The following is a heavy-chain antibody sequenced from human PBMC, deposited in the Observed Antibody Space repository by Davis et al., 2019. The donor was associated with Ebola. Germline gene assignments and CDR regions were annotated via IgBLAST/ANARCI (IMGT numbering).Heavy chain of an antibody. Sequence: PGGSLRLSCAASGFTFSGSAMHWVRQASGKGLEWVGRIRSKANTYATAYAASVRGRFTISRDDSKNTAYLQMNSLKTEDTAVYYCIAQETAIAVAGTCYWGQGTLVTVSS. CDR3: IAQETAIAVAGTCY. V-gene: IGHV3-73*01. CDR1: GFTFSGSA. CDR2: IRSKANTYAT. D-gene: IGHD6-19*01. J-gene: IGHJ4*02.